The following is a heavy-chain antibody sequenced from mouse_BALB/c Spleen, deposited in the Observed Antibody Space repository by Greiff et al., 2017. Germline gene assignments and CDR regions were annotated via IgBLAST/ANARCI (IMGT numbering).Heavy chain of an antibody. Sequence: EVKLVDSGGGLVQPGGSLKLSCAASGFTFSSYGMSWVRQTPDKRLELVATINSNGGSTYYPDSVKGRFTISRDNAKNTLYLQMSSLKSEDTAMYYCAREDYGNYGAMDDWGQGTSVTVSS. V-gene: IGHV5-6-3*01. CDR2: INSNGGST. CDR3: AREDYGNYGAMDD. J-gene: IGHJ4*01. D-gene: IGHD2-1*01. CDR1: GFTFSSYG.